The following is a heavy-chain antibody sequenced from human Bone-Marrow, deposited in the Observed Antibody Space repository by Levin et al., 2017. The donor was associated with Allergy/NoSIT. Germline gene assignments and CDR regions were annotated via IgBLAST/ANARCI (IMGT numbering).Heavy chain of an antibody. CDR2: INTNTGNP. CDR1: GYTFIGYS. J-gene: IGHJ5*02. D-gene: IGHD1-14*01. Sequence: ASVKVSCKASGYTFIGYSINWVRQAPGQGLEWMGYINTNTGNPTYAQGFTGRFVFSLDTSVSTVYLQINNLKAEDTAVYFCARDNRLVWFDPWGQGTLVTVSS. V-gene: IGHV7-4-1*02. CDR3: ARDNRLVWFDP.